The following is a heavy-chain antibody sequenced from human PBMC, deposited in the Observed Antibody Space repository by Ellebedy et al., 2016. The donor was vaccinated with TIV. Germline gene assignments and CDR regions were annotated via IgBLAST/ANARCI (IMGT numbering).Heavy chain of an antibody. CDR3: ARDLDDSSGYYYPMIDY. Sequence: GESLKISCAASGFTFSSYSMNWVRQAPGKGLEWVASISSSGSYIYYADSVKRRFTISRDNAKNSLYLQMNSLRAEDTAVYYCARDLDDSSGYYYPMIDYWGQGTLVTVSS. V-gene: IGHV3-21*01. D-gene: IGHD3-22*01. CDR1: GFTFSSYS. J-gene: IGHJ4*02. CDR2: ISSSGSYI.